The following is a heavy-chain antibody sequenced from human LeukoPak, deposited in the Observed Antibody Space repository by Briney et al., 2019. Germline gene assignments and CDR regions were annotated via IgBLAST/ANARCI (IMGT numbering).Heavy chain of an antibody. CDR2: INAGNGNT. CDR3: ARLGYCSSTSCYSTSYYYYGMDV. V-gene: IGHV1-3*01. CDR1: GYTFTSYA. Sequence: ASVKVSCKASGYTFTSYAMHWVRQAPGQRLEWMEWINAGNGNTKYSQKFQGRVTITRDTSASTAYMELSSLRSEDTAVYYCARLGYCSSTSCYSTSYYYYGMDVWGQGTTVTVSS. D-gene: IGHD2-2*02. J-gene: IGHJ6*02.